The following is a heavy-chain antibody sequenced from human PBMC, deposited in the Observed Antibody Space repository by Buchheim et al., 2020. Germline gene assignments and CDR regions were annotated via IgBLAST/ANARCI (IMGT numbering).Heavy chain of an antibody. CDR1: GFTFSSYA. V-gene: IGHV3-30*04. CDR2: ISYDGSNK. D-gene: IGHD4-17*01. CDR3: ARVWDYAAFDY. Sequence: QVQLVESGGGVVQPGRSLRLSCVASGFTFSSYAMHWVRQAPGKGLEWVAVISYDGSNKYYADSVKGRFTISRDNSKNTLYTQMNSLRAEDTAVYYCARVWDYAAFDYWGQGTL. J-gene: IGHJ4*02.